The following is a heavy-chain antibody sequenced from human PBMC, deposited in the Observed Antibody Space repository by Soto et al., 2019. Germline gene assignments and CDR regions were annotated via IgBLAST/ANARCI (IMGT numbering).Heavy chain of an antibody. D-gene: IGHD6-13*01. Sequence: QVTLKESGPVLVKPTETVTLTCTVSGFSLSNARMGVSWIRQPPGKALEWLAHIFSNDEKSYSTSLKSRLTISKDTSKSQVVLTMTNMDPVDTATYYCARTPLQYSSSRYSGYYYMDVWGKGTTVTVSS. CDR1: GFSLSNARMG. CDR2: IFSNDEK. CDR3: ARTPLQYSSSRYSGYYYMDV. V-gene: IGHV2-26*01. J-gene: IGHJ6*03.